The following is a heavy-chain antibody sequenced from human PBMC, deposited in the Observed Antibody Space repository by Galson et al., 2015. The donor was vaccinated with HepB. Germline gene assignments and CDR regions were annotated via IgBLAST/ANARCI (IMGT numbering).Heavy chain of an antibody. D-gene: IGHD3-22*01. CDR3: ARVPYDSNGYLDASDY. J-gene: IGHJ4*02. CDR1: GFTFSSYW. CDR2: IKQDGSEK. V-gene: IGHV3-7*01. Sequence: SLRLSCAASGFTFSSYWMSWVRQAPGKGLDWVANIKQDGSEKYYVDSVKGRFTISRDNAKDSLCLQMNSLRAEDTAVYYCARVPYDSNGYLDASDYWGQGTLVTVSS.